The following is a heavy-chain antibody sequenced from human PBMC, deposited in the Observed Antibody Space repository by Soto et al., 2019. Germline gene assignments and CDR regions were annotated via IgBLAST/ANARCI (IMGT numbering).Heavy chain of an antibody. V-gene: IGHV3-7*03. CDR2: IKQDGSEK. CDR1: GFTFSSYW. J-gene: IGHJ5*02. D-gene: IGHD3-3*01. Sequence: EVQLVESGGGLVQPGGSLRLSCAASGFTFSSYWMSWVRQAPGKGLEWVANIKQDGSEKYYVDSVKGRFTISRDNAKNSLYLQMNSLRAEDPAVYYCARDLLYRGPYYDFWSGSPLWFDPWGQGTLVTVSS. CDR3: ARDLLYRGPYYDFWSGSPLWFDP.